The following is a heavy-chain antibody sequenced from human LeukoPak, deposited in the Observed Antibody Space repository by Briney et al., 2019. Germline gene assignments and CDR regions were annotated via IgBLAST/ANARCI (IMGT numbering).Heavy chain of an antibody. CDR1: GGSISSGGYY. J-gene: IGHJ4*02. CDR2: IFYSGAT. Sequence: SETLSLTCTVSGGSISSGGYYWSWIRQPPGKGLEWIGSIFYSGATYFNPSLKSRVTISVDTSKNHFSLKLSSVTAAETAVYYCARYGSADGFFDYWGQGTLVTVSS. V-gene: IGHV4-39*01. D-gene: IGHD6-13*01. CDR3: ARYGSADGFFDY.